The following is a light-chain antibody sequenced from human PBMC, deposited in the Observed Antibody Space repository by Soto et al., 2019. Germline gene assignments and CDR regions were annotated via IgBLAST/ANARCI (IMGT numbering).Light chain of an antibody. CDR3: QQYYDWPPLT. CDR2: GAS. Sequence: EIVMTQSPATLSVSPGERATLSCRASQSIMFSLAWYQQKPGQAPRLLISGASTRATGIPARFSGSGSGKEFTLTISSLQSEDLAVYYCQQYYDWPPLTFGGGTKVEIK. CDR1: QSIMFS. J-gene: IGKJ4*01. V-gene: IGKV3-15*01.